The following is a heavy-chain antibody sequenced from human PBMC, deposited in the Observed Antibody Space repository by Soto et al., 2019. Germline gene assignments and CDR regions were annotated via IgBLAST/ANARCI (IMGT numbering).Heavy chain of an antibody. V-gene: IGHV3-30*03. Sequence: GGSLRLSCAASESTYTSYGKHWDSQTPGKRLDWMALILHDGSAEYYADSVKGRFTISRDNSKNTLYLQMNSLRAEDTAVYYCARSRDGYSFYFYYGMDGWGQGTTVTVSS. CDR1: ESTYTSYG. D-gene: IGHD4-4*01. J-gene: IGHJ6*02. CDR3: ARSRDGYSFYFYYGMDG. CDR2: ILHDGSAE.